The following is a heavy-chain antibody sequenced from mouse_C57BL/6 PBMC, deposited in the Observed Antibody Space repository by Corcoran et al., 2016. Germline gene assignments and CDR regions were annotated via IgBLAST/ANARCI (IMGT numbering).Heavy chain of an antibody. J-gene: IGHJ4*01. V-gene: IGHV1-80*01. CDR1: GYAFSSYW. Sequence: QVQLQQSGAELVKPGASVKISCKASGYAFSSYWMNWVKQRPGKGLEWIGQIYPGDGDTNYNGKFKGKATLTADKSSSTAYMQLSSLTSEDSAVYFCASVDGSSYDYYAMDYWGQGTSVTVSS. CDR3: ASVDGSSYDYYAMDY. D-gene: IGHD1-1*01. CDR2: IYPGDGDT.